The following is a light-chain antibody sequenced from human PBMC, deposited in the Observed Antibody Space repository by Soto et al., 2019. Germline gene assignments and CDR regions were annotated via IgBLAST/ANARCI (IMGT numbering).Light chain of an antibody. V-gene: IGKV3-15*01. CDR2: GAS. CDR3: QQYINLWT. Sequence: EIVMTQSPATLSVSLGDRVTLSCRPSQSVSSNLAWYQQKPGQSPRLLIYGASTRATGIPARFSGSGSGTEFTLTISSLQSEDFAVYYCQQYINLWTFGQGTKVDIK. CDR1: QSVSSN. J-gene: IGKJ1*01.